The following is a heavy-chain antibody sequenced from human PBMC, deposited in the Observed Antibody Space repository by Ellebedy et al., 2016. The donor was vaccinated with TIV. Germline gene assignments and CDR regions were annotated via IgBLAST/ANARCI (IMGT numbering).Heavy chain of an antibody. D-gene: IGHD6-19*01. CDR1: GYTFTTFG. Sequence: ASVKVSCKASGYTFTTFGITWVRQAPGQGLEGMGWISAYNGNTNYAQKLQGRVTMTTDTSTSTAYKGRRSLRSDDTAVYYCAGAMGYSSGFDIWGQGTMVTVSS. CDR2: ISAYNGNT. V-gene: IGHV1-18*01. J-gene: IGHJ3*02. CDR3: AGAMGYSSGFDI.